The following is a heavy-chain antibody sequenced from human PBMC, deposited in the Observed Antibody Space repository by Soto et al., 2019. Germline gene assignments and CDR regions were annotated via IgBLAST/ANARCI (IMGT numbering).Heavy chain of an antibody. CDR1: GFTVSSNY. V-gene: IGHV3-23*01. CDR2: ISGSGGST. J-gene: IGHJ4*02. CDR3: AKDQGSSWYEIDY. D-gene: IGHD6-13*01. Sequence: GGSLRLSCAASGFTVSSNYMSWVRQAPGKGLEWVSTISGSGGSTYYADSVKGRFTISRDNSKNTLYLQMNSLRAEDTAVYYCAKDQGSSWYEIDYWGQGTLVTVSS.